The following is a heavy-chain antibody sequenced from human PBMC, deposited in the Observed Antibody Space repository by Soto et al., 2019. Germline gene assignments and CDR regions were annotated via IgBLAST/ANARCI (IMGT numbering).Heavy chain of an antibody. V-gene: IGHV4-31*03. Sequence: QVQLQESGPGLVKPSQALYLTCTVSGGSISSGGYYWSWIRQHPGKGLEWIGYIYYSGTTSYNPSLKSRVTISVDTSKDQFSLKLSSVTAADTAVYYCARVFSDSSSFFDPWGQGTLVTVSS. D-gene: IGHD6-13*01. CDR2: IYYSGTT. J-gene: IGHJ5*02. CDR1: GGSISSGGYY. CDR3: ARVFSDSSSFFDP.